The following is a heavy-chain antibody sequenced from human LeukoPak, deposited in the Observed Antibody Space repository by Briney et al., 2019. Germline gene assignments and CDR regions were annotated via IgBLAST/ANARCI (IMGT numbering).Heavy chain of an antibody. CDR2: ISWNSGSI. CDR3: AKGDSSGWYG. D-gene: IGHD6-19*01. Sequence: PGGSLRLSCAASGFTVDDYDMNWVRQAPGKGLEWVSGISWNSGSIGYADSVKGRFTISRDNANHPLYLQMNSLRAEDTALYYCAKGDSSGWYGWGQGTLVTVSS. V-gene: IGHV3-9*01. J-gene: IGHJ4*02. CDR1: GFTVDDYD.